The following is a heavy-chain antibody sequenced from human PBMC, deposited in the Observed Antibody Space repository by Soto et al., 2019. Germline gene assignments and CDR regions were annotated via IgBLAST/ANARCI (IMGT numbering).Heavy chain of an antibody. J-gene: IGHJ5*02. CDR3: ARDLRRYYYGSGSPNWFDP. V-gene: IGHV1-69*01. Sequence: QVQLVQSGAEVKKPGSSVKVSCKASGGTFSSYAISWVRQAPGQGLEWMGRIIPIFGTANYAQKFQGRVTITADESTSTAYMELSSLRSEDTAVYYCARDLRRYYYGSGSPNWFDPWGQGTLVTVSS. D-gene: IGHD3-10*01. CDR1: GGTFSSYA. CDR2: IIPIFGTA.